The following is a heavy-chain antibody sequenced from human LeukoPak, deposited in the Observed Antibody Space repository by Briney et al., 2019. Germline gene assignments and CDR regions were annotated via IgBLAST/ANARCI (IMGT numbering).Heavy chain of an antibody. J-gene: IGHJ4*02. D-gene: IGHD6-19*01. CDR3: ARLSVAGIGGDFDY. Sequence: SETLSLTCTVSGGSISSTSYYWGWIRQPPGKGLEWIGSIYYSGSTYYNPSLKSRVTISVDTSKNQFSLKLSSVTAADTAVYYCARLSVAGIGGDFDYWGQGTLVTVSS. V-gene: IGHV4-39*07. CDR2: IYYSGST. CDR1: GGSISSTSYY.